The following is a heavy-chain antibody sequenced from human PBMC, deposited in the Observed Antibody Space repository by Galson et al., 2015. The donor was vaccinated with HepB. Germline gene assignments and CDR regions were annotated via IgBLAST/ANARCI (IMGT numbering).Heavy chain of an antibody. J-gene: IGHJ5*02. Sequence: SLRLSCAASGFTFSGSAMHWVRHASGKGLEWVGRIRSKANSYATAYAASVKGRFTISRDDSKNSLYLQMNSLRDEDTAVYYCARVNGYYYDSSGYPRINWFDPWGQGTLVTVSS. CDR2: IRSKANSYAT. V-gene: IGHV3-73*01. CDR1: GFTFSGSA. D-gene: IGHD3-22*01. CDR3: ARVNGYYYDSSGYPRINWFDP.